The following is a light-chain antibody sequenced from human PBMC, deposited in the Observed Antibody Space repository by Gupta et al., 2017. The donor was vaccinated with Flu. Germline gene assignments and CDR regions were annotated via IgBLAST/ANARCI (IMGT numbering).Light chain of an antibody. J-gene: IGLJ2*01. Sequence: NFLLTQPHPGSESPGKTVTISCTRSSGSIASNYVQWYQQRPGSSPTTVIYEDNQRPSGVPDRFSGSIDSSSNSASLTISGLKTEDEADYYCQSYDSSNLVFGGGTKLTVL. CDR1: SGSIASNY. V-gene: IGLV6-57*01. CDR3: QSYDSSNLV. CDR2: EDN.